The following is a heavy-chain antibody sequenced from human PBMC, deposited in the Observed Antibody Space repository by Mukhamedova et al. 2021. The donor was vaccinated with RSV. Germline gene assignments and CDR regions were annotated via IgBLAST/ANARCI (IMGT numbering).Heavy chain of an antibody. CDR2: ISYDGYNK. D-gene: IGHD2-8*01. J-gene: IGHJ6*03. Sequence: LHWVRQAPGKGLEWVAQISYDGYNKFYADSVKGRFTVSRDNSKNTLSLQMSDLKPEDTAVYFCSKERVSTQTYYYYYYMDVW. V-gene: IGHV3-30*04. CDR3: SKERVSTQTYYYYYYMDV.